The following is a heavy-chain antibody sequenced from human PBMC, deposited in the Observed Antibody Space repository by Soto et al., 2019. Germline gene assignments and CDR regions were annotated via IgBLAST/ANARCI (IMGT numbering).Heavy chain of an antibody. D-gene: IGHD5-12*01. J-gene: IGHJ4*02. CDR2: ISSGNSYI. CDR1: GFTFSDYA. V-gene: IGHV3-21*01. CDR3: ARDRRDGYNFDY. Sequence: PGGSLRLSCAASGFTFSDYAMHWVRQAPGKGLEWVSSISSGNSYIYYADSVKGRFTISRDNAKNSLYLQMNSLRAEDTAVYYSARDRRDGYNFDYWGQGTLVTVSS.